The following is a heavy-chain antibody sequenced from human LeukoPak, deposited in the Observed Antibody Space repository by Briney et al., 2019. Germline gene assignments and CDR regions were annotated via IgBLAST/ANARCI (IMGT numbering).Heavy chain of an antibody. CDR3: ARDRGYSTFDF. Sequence: PGGSLRLSCAASGFTFSSYEMNWVRQAPGKGLEWVSYTSSSGYTRYYADSVKGRFTISRDNAKNSLYLQMNSLRVEDTAVYYCARDRGYSTFDFWGQGTLVSVSS. J-gene: IGHJ4*02. CDR1: GFTFSSYE. CDR2: TSSSGYTR. V-gene: IGHV3-48*03. D-gene: IGHD5-24*01.